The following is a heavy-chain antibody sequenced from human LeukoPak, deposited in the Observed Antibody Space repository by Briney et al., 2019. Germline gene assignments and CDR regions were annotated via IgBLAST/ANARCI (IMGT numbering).Heavy chain of an antibody. CDR2: IYYSGST. CDR3: ARGRYSSSWFDGYYMDV. D-gene: IGHD6-13*01. Sequence: PSETLSLTCTVSGGSISSYYWSWIRQPPGKGLEWIGYIYYSGSTNYNPSLKSRVTISVDTSKNQFSLKLSSVTAADTAVYYCARGRYSSSWFDGYYMDVWGKGTTVTVSS. CDR1: GGSISSYY. J-gene: IGHJ6*03. V-gene: IGHV4-59*08.